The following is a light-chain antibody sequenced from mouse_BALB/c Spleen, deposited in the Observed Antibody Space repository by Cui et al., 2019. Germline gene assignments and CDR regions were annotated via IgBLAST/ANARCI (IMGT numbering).Light chain of an antibody. J-gene: IGKJ5*01. V-gene: IGKV4-68*01. CDR1: SSVSY. CDR3: QQWSSNPPT. CDR2: LTS. Sequence: QIVLTKSPALMSASPGEKVTMTCSASSSVSYMYWYQQKPRSSPKPWIYLTSNLASGVPARFSGSRSGTSYSLTISSMEAEDAATYYCQQWSSNPPTFGAGTKLELK.